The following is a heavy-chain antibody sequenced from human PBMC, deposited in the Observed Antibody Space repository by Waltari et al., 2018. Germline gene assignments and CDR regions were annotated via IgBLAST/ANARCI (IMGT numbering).Heavy chain of an antibody. V-gene: IGHV3-48*01. D-gene: IGHD3-16*02. CDR3: ARDRYDYVWGSYRHPDAFDI. Sequence: EVQLVESGGGLVQPGGSLRLSCAASGFTFSSYSMNWVRQAPGKGLEWVSYISSSSSTIYYADSVKGRFTISRDNAKNSLYLQMNSLRAEDTAVYYCARDRYDYVWGSYRHPDAFDIWGQGTMVTVSS. CDR2: ISSSSSTI. CDR1: GFTFSSYS. J-gene: IGHJ3*02.